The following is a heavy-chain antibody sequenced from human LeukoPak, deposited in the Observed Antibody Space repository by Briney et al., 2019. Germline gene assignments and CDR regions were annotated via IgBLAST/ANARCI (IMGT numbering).Heavy chain of an antibody. J-gene: IGHJ4*02. CDR1: GFTFSSYG. Sequence: GRSLRLSCAASGFTFSSYGMHWVRQAPGKGLEWVAVIWYDGSNKYYADSVKGRFTISRDNSKNTLYLQMNSLRAEDTAVYYCAREAAAATVTYFDYWGQGTLVTVSS. CDR3: AREAAAATVTYFDY. D-gene: IGHD4-17*01. V-gene: IGHV3-33*01. CDR2: IWYDGSNK.